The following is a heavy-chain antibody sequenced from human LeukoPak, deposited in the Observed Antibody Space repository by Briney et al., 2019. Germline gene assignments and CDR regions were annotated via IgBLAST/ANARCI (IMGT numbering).Heavy chain of an antibody. Sequence: SETLSLTCTVSGGSISSYYWSWIRRPPGKGLEWIGYIYYSGSTNCNPSLKSRVTISVDTSKNQFSLKLSSVTAADTAVYYCARATNYDYVWGSYRSRWYFDYWGQGTLVTVSS. CDR2: IYYSGST. D-gene: IGHD3-16*01. CDR3: ARATNYDYVWGSYRSRWYFDY. CDR1: GGSISSYY. V-gene: IGHV4-59*01. J-gene: IGHJ4*02.